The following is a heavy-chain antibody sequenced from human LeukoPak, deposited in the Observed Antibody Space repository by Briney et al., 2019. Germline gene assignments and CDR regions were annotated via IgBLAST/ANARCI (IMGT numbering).Heavy chain of an antibody. J-gene: IGHJ4*02. V-gene: IGHV4-34*01. CDR1: GGSFSGYY. Sequence: SETLSLTCAVYGGSFSGYYWSWIRQPPGKGLEWIGEINHSGSTNYNPSLKSRVTISVDTSKNQFSLKLSPVTAADTAVYYCARGGRLVVPAASYYFDYWGQGTLVTVSS. D-gene: IGHD2-2*01. CDR2: INHSGST. CDR3: ARGGRLVVPAASYYFDY.